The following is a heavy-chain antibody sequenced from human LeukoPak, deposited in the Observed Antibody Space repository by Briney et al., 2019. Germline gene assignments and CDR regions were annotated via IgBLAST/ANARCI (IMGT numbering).Heavy chain of an antibody. Sequence: PGGSLRLSCAASGFTFSSYAMSWVRQAPGKGLEWVAVISYDGSNKYYADSVKGRFTISRDNSKNTLYLQMNSLRAEDTAVYYCAKDGQGALAAAGTSDYWGQGTLVTVSS. V-gene: IGHV3-30*18. D-gene: IGHD6-13*01. CDR2: ISYDGSNK. CDR1: GFTFSSYA. J-gene: IGHJ4*02. CDR3: AKDGQGALAAAGTSDY.